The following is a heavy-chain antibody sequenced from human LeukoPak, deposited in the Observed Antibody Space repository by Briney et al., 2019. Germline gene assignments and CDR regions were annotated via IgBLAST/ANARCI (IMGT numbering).Heavy chain of an antibody. Sequence: PGGSLRLSCAASGFTFSSYAMSWVRQAPGKGLEWVSAISGSGGSTYYADSVEGRFTISRDNSKNTLYLQMNSLRAEDTAVYYCAKETPLYYYDSSGYYDYWGQGTLVTVSS. V-gene: IGHV3-23*01. J-gene: IGHJ4*02. CDR3: AKETPLYYYDSSGYYDY. CDR1: GFTFSSYA. D-gene: IGHD3-22*01. CDR2: ISGSGGST.